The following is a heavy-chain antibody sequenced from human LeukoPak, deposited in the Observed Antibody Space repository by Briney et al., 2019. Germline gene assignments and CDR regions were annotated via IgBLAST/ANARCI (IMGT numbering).Heavy chain of an antibody. CDR2: IKQDGSEK. CDR1: GFTFSSYW. D-gene: IGHD6-13*01. J-gene: IGHJ3*02. CDR3: ARAWSSSWYDAFDI. Sequence: HPGGSLRLSCAASGFTFSSYWMSWVRQAPGKGLEWVANIKQDGSEKYYVDSVKGRFTISRDNAKNSLCLQMNSLRAEDTAVYYCARAWSSSWYDAFDIWGQGTMVTVSS. V-gene: IGHV3-7*01.